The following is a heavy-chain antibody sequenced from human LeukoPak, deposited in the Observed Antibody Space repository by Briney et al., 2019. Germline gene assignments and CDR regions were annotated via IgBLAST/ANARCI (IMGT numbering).Heavy chain of an antibody. J-gene: IGHJ5*01. D-gene: IGHD6-13*01. V-gene: IGHV1-46*01. CDR2: INPDGGST. CDR3: ARAPRNSSTMLDS. Sequence: ASVKVSCKASGYTFTSYRIQWVRQAPGQGLEWMGLINPDGGSTAYAHRFQGRVIMTRDTSTSTAYMDLSSLRSEDTAVYHCARAPRNSSTMLDSWGQGTLVTVSS. CDR1: GYTFTSYR.